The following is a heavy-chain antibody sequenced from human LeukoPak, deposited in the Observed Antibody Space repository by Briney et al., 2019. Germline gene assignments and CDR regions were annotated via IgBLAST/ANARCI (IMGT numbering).Heavy chain of an antibody. Sequence: SETLSLTCTVSGGSISSGGYYWSWTRQHPGKGLEWIGYIYYSGSAYYNPSLKSRVTISVDTSENQFSLKLSSVTAADTAVYYCARVNYGSATKEDYWGQGTLVTVSS. CDR2: IYYSGSA. CDR1: GGSISSGGYY. D-gene: IGHD3-10*01. CDR3: ARVNYGSATKEDY. V-gene: IGHV4-31*03. J-gene: IGHJ4*02.